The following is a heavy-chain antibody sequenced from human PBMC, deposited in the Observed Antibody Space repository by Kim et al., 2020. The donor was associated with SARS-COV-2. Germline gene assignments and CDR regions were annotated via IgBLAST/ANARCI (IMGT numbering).Heavy chain of an antibody. J-gene: IGHJ5*02. D-gene: IGHD3-10*01. CDR1: GYNFTSYW. Sequence: GESLMISCKGSGYNFTSYWIGWVRQMPGKGLEWMGIIYPCDSDTRYSPSFQGQVTISADKSISTAYLQWSSLKASDSGMYYCARGRAELWFGELFGRWFDPRSQGTMVTVTA. V-gene: IGHV5-51*01. CDR2: IYPCDSDT. CDR3: ARGRAELWFGELFGRWFDP.